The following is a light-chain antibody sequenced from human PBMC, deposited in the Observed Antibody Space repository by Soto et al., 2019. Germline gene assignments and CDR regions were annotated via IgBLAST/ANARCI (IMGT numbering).Light chain of an antibody. CDR2: GAS. J-gene: IGKJ1*01. Sequence: EIVLTQSPGTLSLSPGERATLSCRASQSVSSSYLAWYQQKPGQAPRLLIYGASTRATGIPARFSGSGSGTEFTLTISSLQSEDFAVYYCLQRTNWPRTFGQGTKVDI. CDR1: QSVSSSY. CDR3: LQRTNWPRT. V-gene: IGKV3D-20*02.